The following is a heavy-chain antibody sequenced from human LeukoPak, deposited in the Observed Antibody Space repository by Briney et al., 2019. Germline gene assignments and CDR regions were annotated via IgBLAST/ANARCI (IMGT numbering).Heavy chain of an antibody. Sequence: PGGSLRLSCAASGFTFSSYSMNWVRQAPGKGLGWVSSIRSSSSNIYYADSVKGRFTISRANAKNSLYLKMNSRRAEDTAVYYCARDYMVRGVIGYWGQGTLVTVSS. CDR1: GFTFSSYS. V-gene: IGHV3-21*01. D-gene: IGHD3-10*01. CDR3: ARDYMVRGVIGY. CDR2: IRSSSSNI. J-gene: IGHJ4*02.